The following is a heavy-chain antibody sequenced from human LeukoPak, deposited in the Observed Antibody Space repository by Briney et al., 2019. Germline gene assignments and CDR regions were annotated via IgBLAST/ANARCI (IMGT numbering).Heavy chain of an antibody. D-gene: IGHD5-12*01. CDR1: GGSISSSGYY. V-gene: IGHV4-31*03. CDR3: ARAEWLRKYWYFDL. Sequence: SQTLSLTCTVSGGSISSSGYYWSWIRQHPGKGMEWIGYIYYSGSTYYNPSLKSRVTISVDTSKNQFSLKLSSVTAADTAVYYCARAEWLRKYWYFDLWGRGTLVTVSS. J-gene: IGHJ2*01. CDR2: IYYSGST.